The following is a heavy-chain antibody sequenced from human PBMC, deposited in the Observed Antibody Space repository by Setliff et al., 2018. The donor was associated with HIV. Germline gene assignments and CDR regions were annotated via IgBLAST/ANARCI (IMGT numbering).Heavy chain of an antibody. CDR3: AKVLLFGVDVFDI. D-gene: IGHD3-10*02. J-gene: IGHJ3*02. Sequence: SLRLSCAASGFTFSTYGMQWVRQAPGKGLEWVAFIRYDGSNQYYADSVKGRFTISKDNSKNTLYLQMTSLRDEDTAVYYCAKVLLFGVDVFDIWGQGTMVTVSS. CDR2: IRYDGSNQ. CDR1: GFTFSTYG. V-gene: IGHV3-30*02.